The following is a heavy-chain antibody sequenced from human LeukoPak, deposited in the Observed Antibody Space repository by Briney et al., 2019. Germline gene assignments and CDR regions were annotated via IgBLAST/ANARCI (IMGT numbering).Heavy chain of an antibody. CDR2: VSYDGSKK. CDR1: GFSLSSYA. V-gene: IGHV3-30*04. CDR3: ARSAAAGRIVATFGY. D-gene: IGHD5-12*01. Sequence: PGGSLRLSCAASGFSLSSYAIHWVRQAPGKGLEWVAIVSYDGSKKYYADSVKGRFTISRDNSKNTLYLQMNSLGTEDTAVYYCARSAAAGRIVATFGYWGQGTLVIVSS. J-gene: IGHJ4*02.